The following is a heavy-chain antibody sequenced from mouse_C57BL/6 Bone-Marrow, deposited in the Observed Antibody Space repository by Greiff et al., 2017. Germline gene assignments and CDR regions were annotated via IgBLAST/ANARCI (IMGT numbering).Heavy chain of an antibody. V-gene: IGHV1-81*01. CDR1: GYTFTSYG. D-gene: IGHD1-1*01. Sequence: QVQLQQSGAELARPGASVKLSCKASGYTFTSYGISWVKQSTGQGLEWIGEIYPRSGNTYYNEKFKGKATLTADKSSSTAYMELRSLTSEDSAVYFCGVFYYYGSSYGFFAYWGQGTLVTVSA. J-gene: IGHJ3*01. CDR3: GVFYYYGSSYGFFAY. CDR2: IYPRSGNT.